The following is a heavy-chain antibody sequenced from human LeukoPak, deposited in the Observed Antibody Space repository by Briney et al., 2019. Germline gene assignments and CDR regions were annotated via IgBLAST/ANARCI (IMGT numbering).Heavy chain of an antibody. Sequence: SETLSLTCTVSGGSIASYYWSWIRQPPGKGLEWIAYIYYSGSINYNPSLKSRVTISVDTSRNQSSLRLISVTAADTAVYYCARSNGAGFDFWGQGTLVTVSS. CDR2: IYYSGSI. V-gene: IGHV4-59*01. D-gene: IGHD2-8*01. CDR3: ARSNGAGFDF. CDR1: GGSIASYY. J-gene: IGHJ4*02.